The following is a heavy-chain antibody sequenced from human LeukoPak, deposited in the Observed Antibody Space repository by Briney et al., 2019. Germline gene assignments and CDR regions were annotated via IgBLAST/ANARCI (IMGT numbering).Heavy chain of an antibody. CDR3: ARGQVPAARGYNWFDP. CDR2: INARGDT. J-gene: IGHJ5*02. V-gene: IGHV4-34*01. CDR1: GWSFNDYY. D-gene: IGHD2-2*01. Sequence: SETLSLTCAVYGWSFNDYYWNWIRQPPGKGLEWIGEINARGDTNYNPSLKSRVNISVDTSKTQFALRLTSMIAADTALYYCARGQVPAARGYNWFDPWGQGTLVTVSS.